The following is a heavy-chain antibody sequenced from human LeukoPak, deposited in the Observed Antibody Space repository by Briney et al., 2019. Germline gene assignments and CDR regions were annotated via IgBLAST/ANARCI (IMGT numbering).Heavy chain of an antibody. CDR1: GFTFSSYN. V-gene: IGHV3-7*01. CDR3: ARGMQVPRYTDY. J-gene: IGHJ4*02. D-gene: IGHD1-1*01. CDR2: IKQDGSDK. Sequence: PGGSLRLSCAASGFTFSSYNMNWVRQAPGKRLEWVANIKQDGSDKYYLDSMKGRFTISRDNAKNSLYLQMNSLRVEDTAVYYCARGMQVPRYTDYWGQGTLVTVSS.